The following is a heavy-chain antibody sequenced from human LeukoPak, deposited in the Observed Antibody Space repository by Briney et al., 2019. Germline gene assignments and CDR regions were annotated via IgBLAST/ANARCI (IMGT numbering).Heavy chain of an antibody. CDR3: AREGGDIVVPAAPFDY. D-gene: IGHD2-2*01. Sequence: GGSLRLSCAASGFTFSSYSMNWVRQAPGKGLEWVSSSSSSSSYIYYADSVKGRFTISRDNAKNSLYPQMNSLRAEDTAVYYCAREGGDIVVPAAPFDYWGQGTLVTVSS. CDR2: SSSSSSYI. CDR1: GFTFSSYS. V-gene: IGHV3-21*01. J-gene: IGHJ4*02.